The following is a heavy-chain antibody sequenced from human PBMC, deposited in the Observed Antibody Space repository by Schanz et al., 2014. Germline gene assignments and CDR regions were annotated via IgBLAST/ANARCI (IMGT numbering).Heavy chain of an antibody. Sequence: EVQLVESGGRVERPGGSLRLSCAASGFIFDDYAMSWVRQAPGKGLEWVSGINWNGGSTGYADSVKGRFTISRDNAKNSLYLQMNSLRAEDTALYFCARDSGSSSWSPSDYWGQGPLVTVSS. CDR1: GFIFDDYA. CDR3: ARDSGSSSWSPSDY. D-gene: IGHD6-13*01. CDR2: INWNGGST. V-gene: IGHV3-20*04. J-gene: IGHJ4*02.